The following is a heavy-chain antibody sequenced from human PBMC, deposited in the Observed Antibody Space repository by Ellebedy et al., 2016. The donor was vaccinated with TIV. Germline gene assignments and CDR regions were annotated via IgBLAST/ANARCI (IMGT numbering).Heavy chain of an antibody. CDR1: GGSISSYY. CDR3: ASYQSTAGYRIFDY. V-gene: IGHV4-59*08. CDR2: IYYSGST. D-gene: IGHD2-2*01. Sequence: MPSETLSLTCTVSGGSISSYYWSWIRQPPGKGLEWIGYIYYSGSTNYNPSLKSRVTISLDTSKNQFSLKLSSVTAADTAVYYCASYQSTAGYRIFDYWGQGTLVTVSS. J-gene: IGHJ4*02.